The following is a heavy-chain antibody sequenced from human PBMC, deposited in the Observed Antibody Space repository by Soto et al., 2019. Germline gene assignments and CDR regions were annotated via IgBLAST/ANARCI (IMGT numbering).Heavy chain of an antibody. CDR2: INHSGST. CDR1: GGSFSGYY. D-gene: IGHD3-10*01. J-gene: IGHJ5*02. CDR3: ARAPGYYGSGSYYNPRYNWFDP. V-gene: IGHV4-34*01. Sequence: SETLSLTCAVYGGSFSGYYWSWIRQPPGKGLEWIGEINHSGSTNYNPSLKSRVTISVDTSKNQFSLKLRSVTAADTAVYYCARAPGYYGSGSYYNPRYNWFDPWGQGTLVTVSS.